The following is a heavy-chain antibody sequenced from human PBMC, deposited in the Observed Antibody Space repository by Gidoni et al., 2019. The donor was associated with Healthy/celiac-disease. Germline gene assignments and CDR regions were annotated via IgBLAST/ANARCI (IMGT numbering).Heavy chain of an antibody. J-gene: IGHJ3*02. D-gene: IGHD5-12*01. Sequence: EVQLLASGGGLVKPGGSLRLSGAASGFSFSSYSMNWVRQAPGKGLEWVSSISRSSRNIYDADSVKGRFTISRDNAKNSLYLQMNSLRAEDTAVYYGARDHDGYPQRVAFDIWGQGTMVTVSS. CDR2: ISRSSRNI. V-gene: IGHV3-21*01. CDR3: ARDHDGYPQRVAFDI. CDR1: GFSFSSYS.